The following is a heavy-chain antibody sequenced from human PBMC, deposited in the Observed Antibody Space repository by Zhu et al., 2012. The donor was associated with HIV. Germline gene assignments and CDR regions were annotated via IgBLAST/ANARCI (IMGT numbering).Heavy chain of an antibody. J-gene: IGHJ5*02. CDR1: GGSISSYY. V-gene: IGHV4-4*09. Sequence: QVQLQESGPGLVKPSETLSLTCTVSGGSISSYYWSWIRQPPGKGLEWIGYIYTSGSTNYNPSLKSRVTISVDTSKNQFSLKLSSVTAADTAVYYCARSLYSSSFNWFDPWGQGTLVTVSS. D-gene: IGHD6-13*01. CDR2: IYTSGST. CDR3: ARSLYSSSFNWFDP.